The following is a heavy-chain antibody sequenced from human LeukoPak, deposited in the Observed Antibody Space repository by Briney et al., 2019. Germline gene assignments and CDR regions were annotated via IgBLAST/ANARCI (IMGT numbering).Heavy chain of an antibody. CDR2: MNPNSGNT. D-gene: IGHD3-22*01. Sequence: ASVKVSCKASGYTFTSYDINWVRQATGQGLEWMGWMNPNSGNTGYAQKFQGRVTMTRNTSISTAYMELSSLRSEDTAMYYCARGLYYNDSSGYFPLFDLWGRGTLVTVSS. CDR3: ARGLYYNDSSGYFPLFDL. CDR1: GYTFTSYD. J-gene: IGHJ2*01. V-gene: IGHV1-8*01.